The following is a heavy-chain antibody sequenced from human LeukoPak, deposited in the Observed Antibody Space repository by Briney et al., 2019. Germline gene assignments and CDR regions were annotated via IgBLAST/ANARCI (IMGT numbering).Heavy chain of an antibody. D-gene: IGHD2-15*01. CDR1: GFSLSTSGMC. V-gene: IGHV2-70*01. Sequence: SGPALVKPTQTLTLTCTFSGFSLSTSGMCVSWIRQPPGKALEWLALIDWDDDKYYSTSLKTRLTISKDTSKNQVVLTMTNVDPVDTATYYCARIRVGYCSGGSCYSSAGYYYYYGMDVWGQGTTVTVSS. CDR2: IDWDDDK. J-gene: IGHJ6*02. CDR3: ARIRVGYCSGGSCYSSAGYYYYYGMDV.